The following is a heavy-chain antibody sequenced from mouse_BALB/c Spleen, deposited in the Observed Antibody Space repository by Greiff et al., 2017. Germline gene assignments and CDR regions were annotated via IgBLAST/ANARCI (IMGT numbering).Heavy chain of an antibody. CDR1: GYTFTDYY. CDR3: ARCANYYGSCDDAMDY. CDR2: IYSGSGNT. J-gene: IGHJ4*01. Sequence: VQLQQSGAELARPGASVKLSCKASGYTFTDYYIHWVKQRTGKGLEWIGEIYSGSGNTYYNEKFKGKATLTADKSSSTAYMQLSSLTSEDSEVYFCARCANYYGSCDDAMDYWGQGTSVTVSS. V-gene: IGHV1-77*01. D-gene: IGHD1-1*01.